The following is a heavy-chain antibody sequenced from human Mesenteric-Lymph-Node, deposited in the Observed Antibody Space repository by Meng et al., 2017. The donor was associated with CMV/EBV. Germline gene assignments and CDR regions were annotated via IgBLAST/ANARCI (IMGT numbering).Heavy chain of an antibody. J-gene: IGHJ4*02. CDR3: ARGFDPYCFDH. CDR2: ITSTNSI. CDR1: GFSFSSFT. D-gene: IGHD3-9*01. V-gene: IGHV3-21*01. Sequence: GGSLRLSCAASGFSFSSFTMNWVRLAPGKGLEWVSSITSTNSIYYTDSVKGRFTISRDNARDSLYLQMSSLRAEDTATYYCARGFDPYCFDHWGQGTLVTVSS.